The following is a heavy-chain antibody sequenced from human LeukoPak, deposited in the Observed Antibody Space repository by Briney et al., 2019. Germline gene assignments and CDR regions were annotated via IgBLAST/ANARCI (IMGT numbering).Heavy chain of an antibody. V-gene: IGHV3-23*01. Sequence: GGSLRLSCAASGFTFSNYAMGWVRQAPGKGLEWVSAISGSGGHTYYADSVKGRFTISRDNSKNTLFLQMNSLRAEDTAVYYCAKGGSMVRGVPGPFDYWGQGTLVTVSS. CDR1: GFTFSNYA. D-gene: IGHD3-10*01. J-gene: IGHJ4*02. CDR3: AKGGSMVRGVPGPFDY. CDR2: ISGSGGHT.